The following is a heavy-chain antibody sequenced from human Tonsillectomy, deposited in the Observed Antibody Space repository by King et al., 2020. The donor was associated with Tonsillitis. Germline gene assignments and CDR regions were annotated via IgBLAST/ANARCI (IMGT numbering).Heavy chain of an antibody. V-gene: IGHV1-2*02. J-gene: IGHJ5*02. Sequence: VQLVESEAELKKPGASVQVSCKASGYTFTGYFIHWVRQAPGQGLEWVGWINPKTGDTRYAQPLRGRVTMTRDTSIDTAHMDLTRLTSSDTAVYYCTLTGPTASWGQGTLVTVSS. CDR3: TLTGPTAS. D-gene: IGHD1/OR15-1a*01. CDR2: INPKTGDT. CDR1: GYTFTGYF.